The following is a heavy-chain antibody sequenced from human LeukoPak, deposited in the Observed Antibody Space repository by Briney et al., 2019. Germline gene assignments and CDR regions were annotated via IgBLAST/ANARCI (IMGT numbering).Heavy chain of an antibody. D-gene: IGHD3-3*01. J-gene: IGHJ4*02. V-gene: IGHV3-23*01. CDR2: IIGSGDST. CDR3: ARAKKMAYYDFWSGYYTPDY. Sequence: GGSLRLSCAASGFTFSSYAMSWVRQAPGKGLEWVSAIIGSGDSTYYADSVKGRFTISRDNAKNSLYLQMNSLRAEDTAVYYCARAKKMAYYDFWSGYYTPDYWGQGTLVTVSS. CDR1: GFTFSSYA.